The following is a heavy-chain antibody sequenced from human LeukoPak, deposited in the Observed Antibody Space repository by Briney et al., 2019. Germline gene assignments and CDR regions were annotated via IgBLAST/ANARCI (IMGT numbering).Heavy chain of an antibody. V-gene: IGHV3-21*01. CDR2: ISSSSSYI. D-gene: IGHD2-2*01. J-gene: IGHJ6*03. CDR1: GFTFSSYS. CDR3: AREPPGGGYCSSTSCSSPMDV. Sequence: NPGGSLRLSCAASGFTFSSYSMNWVRQAPGKGLEWVSSISSSSSYIYYADSVKGRFTISRDNAKNSLYLQMNSLRAEDTAVYYCAREPPGGGYCSSTSCSSPMDVWGKGTTVTVSS.